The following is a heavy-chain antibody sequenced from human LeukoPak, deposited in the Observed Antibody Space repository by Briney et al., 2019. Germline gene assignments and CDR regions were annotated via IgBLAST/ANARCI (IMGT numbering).Heavy chain of an antibody. J-gene: IGHJ4*02. CDR3: ASWPGGWYGEDS. V-gene: IGHV3-53*01. D-gene: IGHD6-19*01. CDR2: IYGGGST. Sequence: GGSLRLSCAASGLTVSSNFMSWVRQAPGKGLEWVSVIYGGGSTYYADSVKGRFTISRDTSKNTLYLQMGSLRAEDTAVYYCASWPGGWYGEDSWGQGTLVTVSS. CDR1: GLTVSSNF.